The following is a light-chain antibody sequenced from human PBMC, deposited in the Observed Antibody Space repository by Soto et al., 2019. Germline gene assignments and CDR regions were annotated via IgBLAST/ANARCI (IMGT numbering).Light chain of an antibody. CDR3: YSYTSSSTDV. CDR1: SSDVGAYNY. V-gene: IGLV2-14*01. Sequence: QSVLTQPASVSGSPGQSVTISCTGTSSDVGAYNYVSWYQQHPAKVPKLMIYDVSNRPSGVSDRFSGSKSGNTASLTISGLQAEDEADYYCYSYTSSSTDVFGTGTKLTVL. J-gene: IGLJ1*01. CDR2: DVS.